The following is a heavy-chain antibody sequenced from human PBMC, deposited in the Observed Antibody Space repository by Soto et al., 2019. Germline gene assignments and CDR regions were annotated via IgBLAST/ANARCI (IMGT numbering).Heavy chain of an antibody. V-gene: IGHV3-48*02. J-gene: IGHJ4*02. CDR2: ISSSSSTI. CDR3: ASAKVATKNYVDY. D-gene: IGHD5-12*01. CDR1: GFTFSSYS. Sequence: GGSLRLSCAASGFTFSSYSMNWVRQAPGKGLEWVSYISSSSSTIYYADSVKGRFTISRDNAKNSLYLQMNSLRDEDTAVYYCASAKVATKNYVDYWGQGTLVTVSS.